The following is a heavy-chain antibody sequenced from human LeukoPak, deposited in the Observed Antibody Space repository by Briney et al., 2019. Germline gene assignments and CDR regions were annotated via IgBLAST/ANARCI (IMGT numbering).Heavy chain of an antibody. CDR3: AKDIDYYDSSGALGY. Sequence: GRSLRLSCAGSGFIFNNYAMHWARQPPGKGLEWVSGISWNSGSIDYADSVKGRFTISRDNAKNSLYLQMNSLRAEDTAVYYCAKDIDYYDSSGALGYWGQGTLVTVSS. CDR1: GFIFNNYA. J-gene: IGHJ4*02. D-gene: IGHD3-22*01. V-gene: IGHV3-9*01. CDR2: ISWNSGSI.